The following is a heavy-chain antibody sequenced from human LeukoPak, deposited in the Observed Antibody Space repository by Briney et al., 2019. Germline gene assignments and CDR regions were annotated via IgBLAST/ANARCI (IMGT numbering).Heavy chain of an antibody. V-gene: IGHV3-48*01. CDR2: ISSSSSTI. CDR3: ARTSGHDSPRSLDY. J-gene: IGHJ4*02. CDR1: GFTFSSYS. Sequence: PGGSLRLSCAASGFTFSSYSMNWVRQAPGKGLEWVSYISSSSSTIYYADSVKGRFTISRDNAKNSLYLQMNSLRAEDTAVYYCARTSGHDSPRSLDYWGQGTLVTVSS. D-gene: IGHD5-12*01.